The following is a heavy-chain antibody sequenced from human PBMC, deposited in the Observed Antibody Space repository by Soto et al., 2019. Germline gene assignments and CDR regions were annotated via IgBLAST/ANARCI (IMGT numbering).Heavy chain of an antibody. J-gene: IGHJ3*02. D-gene: IGHD2-2*01. CDR1: GFTFSSYG. Sequence: QVQLVESGGGVVQPGRSLRLSCAASGFTFSSYGMHWVRQAPGKGLEWVAVISYDGSNKYYADSVKGRFTISRDNSKNTLYLQMNSLRAEDTAVYYCAKDAGLSVVPAADDAFDIWGQGTMVTVSS. CDR3: AKDAGLSVVPAADDAFDI. V-gene: IGHV3-30*18. CDR2: ISYDGSNK.